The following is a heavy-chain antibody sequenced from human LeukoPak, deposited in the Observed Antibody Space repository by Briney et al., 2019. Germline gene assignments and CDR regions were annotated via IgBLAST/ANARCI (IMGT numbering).Heavy chain of an antibody. J-gene: IGHJ4*02. CDR3: ARHVPSRRWTYFDY. V-gene: IGHV5-51*01. CDR2: IYPSDANI. Sequence: GESLKISCKGSGYSFASYWIGLVRQMPGKGLERMGIIYPSDANIKDSPSFQGQATISAGKSLSPGYLQWSSPEASDTAMYYCARHVPSRRWTYFDYWGPGTLVTVSS. D-gene: IGHD2-15*01. CDR1: GYSFASYW.